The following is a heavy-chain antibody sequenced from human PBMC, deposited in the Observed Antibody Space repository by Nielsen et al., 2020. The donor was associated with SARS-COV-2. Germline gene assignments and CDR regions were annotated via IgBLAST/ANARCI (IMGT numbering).Heavy chain of an antibody. J-gene: IGHJ6*02. Sequence: GESLKISCAASGFTFSYYYMSWVRQAPGKGLEWVANIKQDGSEKYYVDSVKGRFTISRDNAKNSLYLQMNSLRAEDTAVYYCARDTGSTGIAARLGGYYYYYGMDVWGQGTTVTVSS. D-gene: IGHD6-6*01. V-gene: IGHV3-7*03. CDR1: GFTFSYYY. CDR2: IKQDGSEK. CDR3: ARDTGSTGIAARLGGYYYYYGMDV.